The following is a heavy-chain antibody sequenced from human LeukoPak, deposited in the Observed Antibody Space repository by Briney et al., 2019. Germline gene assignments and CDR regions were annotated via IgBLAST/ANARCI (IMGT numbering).Heavy chain of an antibody. CDR1: GDSINSHY. D-gene: IGHD1-1*01. J-gene: IGHJ5*02. CDR2: IYYTGST. Sequence: SETLSLTCTVSGDSINSHYWSWIRQSPGEGLEWIGYIYYTGSTHHNPSLKSRVTISVDTSKNQFSLKLSSVTAADTAVYYCARKNWDDWFDPWGQGTLVTVSS. V-gene: IGHV4-59*11. CDR3: ARKNWDDWFDP.